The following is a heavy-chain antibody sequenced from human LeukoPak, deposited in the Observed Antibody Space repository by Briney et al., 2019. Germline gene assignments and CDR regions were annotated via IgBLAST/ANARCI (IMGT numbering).Heavy chain of an antibody. V-gene: IGHV3-30-3*01. CDR1: GFALGAYT. Sequence: GGSLRLSCAASGFALGAYTLHWVRQAPGKGLEWLALISYDGSNKYYADSVKGRFTISRDNSKNTLYLQMNSLRAEDTAVYYCARVPEMATILSHMYYYYYGMDVWGQGTTVTVSS. J-gene: IGHJ6*02. D-gene: IGHD5-24*01. CDR2: ISYDGSNK. CDR3: ARVPEMATILSHMYYYYYGMDV.